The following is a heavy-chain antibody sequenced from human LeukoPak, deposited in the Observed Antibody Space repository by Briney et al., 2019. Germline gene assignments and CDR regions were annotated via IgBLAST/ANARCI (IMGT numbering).Heavy chain of an antibody. Sequence: PSETLSLTCTVSGGSISSYYWSWIRQPPGKGLEWIGYIYYSGSTNYNTSLKSRVTISVDTSKNQFSLKLSSVTAADTAVYYCARLAIPLLWFGEFRGFDPWGQGTLVTVSS. CDR2: IYYSGST. J-gene: IGHJ5*02. V-gene: IGHV4-59*08. CDR1: GGSISSYY. D-gene: IGHD3-10*01. CDR3: ARLAIPLLWFGEFRGFDP.